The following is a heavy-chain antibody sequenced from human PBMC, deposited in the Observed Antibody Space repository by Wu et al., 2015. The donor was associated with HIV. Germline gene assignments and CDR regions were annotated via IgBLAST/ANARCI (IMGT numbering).Heavy chain of an antibody. Sequence: QVQLVQSGAEVKKPGASVKVSCKASGYTFISYGINWVRQAPGQGLEWMGWINTQNGNTNYAQKFQGRVRLTTDTSTLTAYMELRSLRSGDTAVYYCARSFGMTGPHYFDYWGQGTLVTVSS. J-gene: IGHJ4*02. CDR3: ARSFGMTGPHYFDY. V-gene: IGHV1-18*01. CDR2: INTQNGNT. CDR1: GYTFISYG. D-gene: IGHD3-9*01.